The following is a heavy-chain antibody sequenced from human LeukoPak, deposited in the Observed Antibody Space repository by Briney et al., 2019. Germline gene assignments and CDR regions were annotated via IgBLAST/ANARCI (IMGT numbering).Heavy chain of an antibody. CDR3: ARDRPYSSSWPNWFDP. CDR2: IYYSGST. Sequence: SETLSLTCTVSGGSISSYYWSWIRQPPGKGLEWIGYIYYSGSTNYNPSLKSRVTISVDTSKNQFSLKLSSVTAADTAVYYCARDRPYSSSWPNWFDPWGKGTLVTVSS. J-gene: IGHJ5*02. V-gene: IGHV4-59*01. D-gene: IGHD6-13*01. CDR1: GGSISSYY.